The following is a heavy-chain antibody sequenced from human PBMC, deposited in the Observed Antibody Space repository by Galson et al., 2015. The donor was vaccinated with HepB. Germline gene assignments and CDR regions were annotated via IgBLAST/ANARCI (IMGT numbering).Heavy chain of an antibody. CDR1: GFSFSDYD. D-gene: IGHD3-22*01. J-gene: IGHJ3*01. Sequence: SLRLPCAASGFSFSDYDMSWIRQAPGKGLEGISYVRSSESIIYDADSVEGRFTISRDNAKNSLYLQMNSLRAEDTAVYYCARALDYDYYDTSGHSHAFDLWGQGTMVTVSS. CDR3: ARALDYDYYDTSGHSHAFDL. V-gene: IGHV3-11*01. CDR2: VRSSESII.